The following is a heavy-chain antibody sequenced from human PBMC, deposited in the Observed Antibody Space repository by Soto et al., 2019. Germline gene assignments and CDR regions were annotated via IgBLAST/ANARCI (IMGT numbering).Heavy chain of an antibody. V-gene: IGHV1-18*01. Sequence: ASVKVSCKASGYTFTSYVISWVRQAPGQGLEWMGWISGYNGNTNYVQKLQGRVTMTTDTSTSTAYMELRSLRSDDTAVYYCARIASSWYTSGAFDYWGQGTLVTSPQ. D-gene: IGHD6-19*01. J-gene: IGHJ4*02. CDR3: ARIASSWYTSGAFDY. CDR2: ISGYNGNT. CDR1: GYTFTSYV.